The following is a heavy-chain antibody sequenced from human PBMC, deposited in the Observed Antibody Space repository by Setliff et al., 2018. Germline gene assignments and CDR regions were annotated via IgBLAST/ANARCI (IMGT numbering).Heavy chain of an antibody. D-gene: IGHD1-26*01. Sequence: SETLSLTCTVSGGSISNYYWSWIRQPDGKGLEWIGRIYTSGSTNYNPSLKSRVTMSVDTSKNQFSLKLSSVTAADTAVYYCARKGISALSGAFDMWGQATRVTVSS. CDR2: IYTSGST. CDR3: ARKGISALSGAFDM. J-gene: IGHJ3*02. V-gene: IGHV4-4*07. CDR1: GGSISNYY.